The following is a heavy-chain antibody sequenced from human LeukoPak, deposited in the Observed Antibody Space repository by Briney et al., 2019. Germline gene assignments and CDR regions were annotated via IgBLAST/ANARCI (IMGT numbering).Heavy chain of an antibody. CDR3: AKQDRSGWYNPPTGY. CDR1: GFTFSSYA. D-gene: IGHD6-19*01. Sequence: PGGSLRLSCAASGFTFSSYAMSWVRQAPGKGLEWVSAISGSGGSTYYADSVKGRFTISRDNSKNTLYLQMNSLRAEDTTVYYCAKQDRSGWYNPPTGYWGQGTLVTVSS. J-gene: IGHJ4*02. V-gene: IGHV3-23*01. CDR2: ISGSGGST.